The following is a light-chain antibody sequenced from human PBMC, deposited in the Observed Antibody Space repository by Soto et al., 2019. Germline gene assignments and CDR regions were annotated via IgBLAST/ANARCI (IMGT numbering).Light chain of an antibody. J-gene: IGKJ4*01. CDR2: EAS. V-gene: IGKV1-5*01. CDR3: QQYTNFPLT. Sequence: DIQMTQSPSTLSASVGDRVTITCRASQSISSWLAWYQQKPGKAPKLLIHEASRLESGVPSRFSGSESGTEFTLSISGRHADDFATYYCQQYTNFPLTFGGGTKVEIK. CDR1: QSISSW.